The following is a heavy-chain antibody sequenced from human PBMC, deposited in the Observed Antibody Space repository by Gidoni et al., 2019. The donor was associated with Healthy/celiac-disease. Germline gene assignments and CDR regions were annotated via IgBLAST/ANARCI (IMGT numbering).Heavy chain of an antibody. D-gene: IGHD3-22*01. Sequence: QVQLQESGPGRVKPSQTPSLTCTVSGGSISSGGYYWSWIGQRPGQGLACIGYIYYSGRTYYNPSLKSQVTISVDTSKNQFSLKLSSVTAADTAVYYCAREGPANYDSSVITGGDWFDPWGQGTLVTVSS. CDR1: GGSISSGGYY. CDR2: IYYSGRT. CDR3: AREGPANYDSSVITGGDWFDP. V-gene: IGHV4-31*01. J-gene: IGHJ5*02.